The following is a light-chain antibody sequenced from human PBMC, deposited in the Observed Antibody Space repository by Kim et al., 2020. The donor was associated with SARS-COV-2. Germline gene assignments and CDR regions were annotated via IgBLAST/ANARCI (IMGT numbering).Light chain of an antibody. CDR3: QQYNSYPAT. Sequence: SASVGDRVTITCRASQSISNWLAWYQQKPGKAPNLLINKTSSLQSGVPSRFSGSGSGTEFTLTISRLQPDDFATYYCQQYNSYPATFGQGTKLEI. CDR1: QSISNW. J-gene: IGKJ2*01. CDR2: KTS. V-gene: IGKV1-5*03.